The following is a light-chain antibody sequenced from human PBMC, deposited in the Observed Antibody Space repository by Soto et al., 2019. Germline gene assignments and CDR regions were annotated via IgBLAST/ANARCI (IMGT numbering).Light chain of an antibody. Sequence: QSALTQPTSVSGSPGQSITISCTENHNDIGTYDYVSWYQQHPGRAPRLLIHGVTTRPSGISDRFSASKSGLTASLTISGLQPEDEADYYCSSFTANRIYVFGPGTKGTVL. CDR2: GVT. V-gene: IGLV2-14*03. CDR1: HNDIGTYDY. J-gene: IGLJ1*01. CDR3: SSFTANRIYV.